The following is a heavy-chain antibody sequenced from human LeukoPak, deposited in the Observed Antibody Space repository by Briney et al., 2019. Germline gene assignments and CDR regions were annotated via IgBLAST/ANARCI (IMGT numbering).Heavy chain of an antibody. Sequence: ASVKVSCKASGYTFTSYGISWVRQAPGQGLEWMGWISAYNGNTNYAQKLQGRVTMTTDTSTSTAYMELRSLRSDDTAVYCCARWGIRRYYYYMDVWGKGTTVTVSS. D-gene: IGHD2-21*01. J-gene: IGHJ6*03. CDR1: GYTFTSYG. CDR2: ISAYNGNT. V-gene: IGHV1-18*01. CDR3: ARWGIRRYYYYMDV.